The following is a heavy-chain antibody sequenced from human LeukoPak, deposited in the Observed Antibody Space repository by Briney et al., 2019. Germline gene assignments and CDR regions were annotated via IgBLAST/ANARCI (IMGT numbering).Heavy chain of an antibody. D-gene: IGHD2-21*01. CDR3: ARRPANSAAFDV. J-gene: IGHJ3*01. CDR2: VRDNGEN. Sequence: PSETLSLTCTVSGGSINAFYWSWIRQPPGKGLEWIAYVRDNGENNYNPSLKSRVAISLDTPNNQISLRLNFVTAADTAIYYCARRPANSAAFDVWGQGTMVTVSS. CDR1: GGSINAFY. V-gene: IGHV4-59*08.